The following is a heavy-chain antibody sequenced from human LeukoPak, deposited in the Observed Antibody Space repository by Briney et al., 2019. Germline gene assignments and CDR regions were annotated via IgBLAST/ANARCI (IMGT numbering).Heavy chain of an antibody. CDR3: ARTKHDFWSGYPLGY. J-gene: IGHJ4*02. V-gene: IGHV3-21*01. CDR2: ISSSSSYI. CDR1: GFTFSSYS. Sequence: GGSLRLSCAASGFTFSSYSMNWVRQAPGKGPEWVSSISSSSSYIYYADSVKGRFTISRDNAKNSLYLQMNSLRAEDTAVYYCARTKHDFWSGYPLGYWGQGTLVTVSS. D-gene: IGHD3-3*01.